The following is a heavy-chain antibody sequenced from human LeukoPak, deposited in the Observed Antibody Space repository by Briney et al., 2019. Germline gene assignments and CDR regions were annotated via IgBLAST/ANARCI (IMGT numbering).Heavy chain of an antibody. CDR1: GFTFSSFW. D-gene: IGHD1-1*01. CDR3: VRLERRFDY. CDR2: IKQEGSDK. J-gene: IGHJ4*02. V-gene: IGHV3-7*01. Sequence: GGSLRLSCAASGFTFSSFWMSWVRQAPGKGLEWVANIKQEGSDKYYVDSVKGRFTISRDNAENSLHLQMNSLRVEDTAVYYCVRLERRFDYWGQGILVTVST.